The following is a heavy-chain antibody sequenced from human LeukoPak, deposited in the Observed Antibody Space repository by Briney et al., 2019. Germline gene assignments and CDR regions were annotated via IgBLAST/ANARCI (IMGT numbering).Heavy chain of an antibody. J-gene: IGHJ2*01. V-gene: IGHV1-69*13. D-gene: IGHD5-18*01. CDR2: IIPIFGTA. CDR1: GGTFSSYA. Sequence: WASVKVSCKASGGTFSSYAISWVRQAPGQGLEWMGGIIPIFGTANYAQKFQGRVTITADESTSTAYMELSSLRSEDTAVYYCARDVRGYSYGHYWYFDLWGRGTLVTVSS. CDR3: ARDVRGYSYGHYWYFDL.